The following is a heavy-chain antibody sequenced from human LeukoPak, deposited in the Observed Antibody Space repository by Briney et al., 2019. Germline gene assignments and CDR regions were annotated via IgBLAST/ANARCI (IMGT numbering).Heavy chain of an antibody. Sequence: ASVKVSCKVSGYTLTELSMHWVRQAPGKGLEWMGGFDPEDGETIYAQKFQGRVTMTEDTSTDTAYMELSSLRSEDTAVYYCATDLRGRGAFDIWGQGTMVTVSS. CDR2: FDPEDGET. J-gene: IGHJ3*02. CDR1: GYTLTELS. CDR3: ATDLRGRGAFDI. D-gene: IGHD3-16*01. V-gene: IGHV1-24*01.